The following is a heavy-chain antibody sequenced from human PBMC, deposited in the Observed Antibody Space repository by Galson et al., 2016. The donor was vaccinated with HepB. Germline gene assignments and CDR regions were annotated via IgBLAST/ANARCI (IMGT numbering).Heavy chain of an antibody. D-gene: IGHD3-16*01. J-gene: IGHJ5*02. CDR1: GGSFSGYY. Sequence: ETLSLTCAVYGGSFSGYYWSWIRQPPGKGLEWIGEINHSGSTNYNPSPKSRVIISVDTSKKQFSLKLRSVTAADTAVYYCARVLRGADHWGQGTLVTVSS. V-gene: IGHV4-34*01. CDR2: INHSGST. CDR3: ARVLRGADH.